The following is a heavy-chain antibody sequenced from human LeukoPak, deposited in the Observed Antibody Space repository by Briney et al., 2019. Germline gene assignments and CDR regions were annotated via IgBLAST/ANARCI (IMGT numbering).Heavy chain of an antibody. J-gene: IGHJ4*02. V-gene: IGHV4-31*03. D-gene: IGHD2/OR15-2a*01. CDR3: ASVREASISPYFDY. Sequence: PSETLSLTCTVSGGSISSGDYYWSWICQHPEKGLEWIGYIYYSGTIYYHPSLKSRVSISVDTSKNQFSLKLSSVTAADTAVYYCASVREASISPYFDYWGQGTLVTVSS. CDR1: GGSISSGDYY. CDR2: IYYSGTI.